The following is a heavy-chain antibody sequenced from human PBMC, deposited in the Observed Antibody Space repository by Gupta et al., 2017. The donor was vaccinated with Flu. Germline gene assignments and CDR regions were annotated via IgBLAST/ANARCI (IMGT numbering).Heavy chain of an antibody. D-gene: IGHD6-19*01. Sequence: HYMNWVRQAPGKGLEWLGRSRNKPNGYMTEYAASGEGRFSISRDDSERSLYLQMNSLTIEDTAVYFCAREGLAVAAYPFDLWGQGALVTVSS. V-gene: IGHV3-72*01. CDR3: AREGLAVAAYPFDL. CDR1: HY. J-gene: IGHJ5*02. CDR2: SRNKPNGYMT.